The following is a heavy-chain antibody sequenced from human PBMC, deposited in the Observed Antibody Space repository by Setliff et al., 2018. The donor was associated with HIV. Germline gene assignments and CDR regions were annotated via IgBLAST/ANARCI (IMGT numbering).Heavy chain of an antibody. D-gene: IGHD1-26*01. J-gene: IGHJ6*02. Sequence: HPGGSLRLSCAASGFTFSDCSMTWVRQAPGKGLEWVSAIGGSTGSTYYADSVKGRFTISTDNSKNTLYLQMNSLRAEDTAVYYCAKPLTQWGVSPYHYAVDVWGQGTTVTVSS. V-gene: IGHV3-23*01. CDR3: AKPLTQWGVSPYHYAVDV. CDR1: GFTFSDCS. CDR2: IGGSTGST.